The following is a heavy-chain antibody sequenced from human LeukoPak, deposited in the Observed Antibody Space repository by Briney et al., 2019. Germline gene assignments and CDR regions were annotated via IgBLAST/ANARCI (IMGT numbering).Heavy chain of an antibody. J-gene: IGHJ6*02. CDR2: IHYTGDN. CDR1: GDSISRYY. CDR3: ARGRKYGSWISFYLYFGMDV. V-gene: IGHV4-59*12. Sequence: SETLSLTCTVSGDSISRYYWSWIRQPPGRGLEWNGDIHYTGDNNYNPSLKSRVTISVDTSKKQFSLKLSSVTAADTAVYYCARGRKYGSWISFYLYFGMDVWGHGTTVTV. D-gene: IGHD3-10*01.